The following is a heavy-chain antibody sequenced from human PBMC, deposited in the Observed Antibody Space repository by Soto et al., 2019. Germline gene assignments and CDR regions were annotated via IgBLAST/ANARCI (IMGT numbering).Heavy chain of an antibody. CDR2: LSGSGDNT. Sequence: EGALRLSCAAFGFIFSGYAMSWVRQAPGKGLEWVSTLSGSGDNTYYADSLKGRFTISRDTSKNTLYLQMNSLRAEDTAVYFCAKDRDFWTGSGIDYWGQGALVTVSS. J-gene: IGHJ4*02. D-gene: IGHD3-3*01. CDR3: AKDRDFWTGSGIDY. CDR1: GFIFSGYA. V-gene: IGHV3-23*01.